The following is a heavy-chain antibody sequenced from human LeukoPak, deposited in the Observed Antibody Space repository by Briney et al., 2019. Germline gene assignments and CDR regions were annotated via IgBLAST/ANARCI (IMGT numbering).Heavy chain of an antibody. V-gene: IGHV3-7*01. CDR1: GFTFNSYW. CDR3: ARAHVFTRYYYDSSGYSIPDY. CDR2: IKKDGSEK. J-gene: IGHJ4*02. Sequence: GGSLRLSCAASGFTFNSYWMSWVRQAPGKGLEWVAHIKKDGSEKNYVDSVKGRFTISRDNAKNSLYLQMYSLRAEDTAVYYCARAHVFTRYYYDSSGYSIPDYWGQGTLVTVSS. D-gene: IGHD3-22*01.